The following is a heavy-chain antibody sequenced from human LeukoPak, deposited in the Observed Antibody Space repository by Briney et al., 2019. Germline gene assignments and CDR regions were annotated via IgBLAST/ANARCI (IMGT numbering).Heavy chain of an antibody. CDR3: ARELVVTDDAFDI. V-gene: IGHV3-48*03. Sequence: AGSLRLSSAASGFTFSSYEMNWLRHAPGKGLEWVSYISSSGSTTYYADSVKGRFTISRDNAKNSLYLQMNSLRGEDTAVYYCARELVVTDDAFDIWGQGTMVTVSS. J-gene: IGHJ3*02. CDR1: GFTFSSYE. CDR2: ISSSGSTT. D-gene: IGHD2-21*02.